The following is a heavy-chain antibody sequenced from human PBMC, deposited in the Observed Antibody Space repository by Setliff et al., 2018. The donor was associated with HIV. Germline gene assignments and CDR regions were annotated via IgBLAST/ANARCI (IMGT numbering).Heavy chain of an antibody. CDR3: ARGRVDIVVTDYLDV. D-gene: IGHD2-21*01. J-gene: IGHJ6*03. Sequence: PSETLSLTCAVYGGSLSDSYYNWIRQPPGKGLEWIGQISHSGTTSYNPSLKSRVTISVDTSKNQFSLKLSSVTAADTAMYYCARGRVDIVVTDYLDVWGKGTTVTVSS. CDR2: ISHSGTT. CDR1: GGSLSDSY. V-gene: IGHV4-34*01.